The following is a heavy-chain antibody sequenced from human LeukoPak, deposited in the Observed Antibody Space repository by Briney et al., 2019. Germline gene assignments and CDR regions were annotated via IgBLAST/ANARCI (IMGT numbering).Heavy chain of an antibody. D-gene: IGHD3-22*01. CDR2: ISYDGSNK. CDR1: GFTFSSYA. Sequence: GGSLRLSCAASGFTFSSYAMHWVRQAPGKGLEWVAVISYDGSNKYYADSVKGRFTISRDNSKNTLYLQMNSLRAVDTAVYYCARDFTEYYYDSSGPGVDYWGQGTLVIVSS. CDR3: ARDFTEYYYDSSGPGVDY. J-gene: IGHJ4*02. V-gene: IGHV3-30-3*01.